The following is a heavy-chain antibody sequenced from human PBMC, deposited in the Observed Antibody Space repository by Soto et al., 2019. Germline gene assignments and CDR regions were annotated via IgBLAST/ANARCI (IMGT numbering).Heavy chain of an antibody. Sequence: SETLSLTCAVYGGSFSGYYWSWIRQPPGKGLEWIGEINHSGSTNYNPSLKSRVTISVDTSKNQFSLKLSPVTAADTAVYYCARGLELRVHAFDIWGQGTMVTVSS. D-gene: IGHD1-7*01. CDR3: ARGLELRVHAFDI. V-gene: IGHV4-34*01. CDR2: INHSGST. J-gene: IGHJ3*02. CDR1: GGSFSGYY.